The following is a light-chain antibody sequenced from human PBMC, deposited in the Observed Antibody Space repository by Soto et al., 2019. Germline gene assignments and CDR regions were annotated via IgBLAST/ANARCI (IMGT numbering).Light chain of an antibody. CDR1: QSVYRN. CDR2: HAS. V-gene: IGKV3-15*01. J-gene: IGKJ4*01. CDR3: QQYTKWPLT. Sequence: EIVMTQSPATLSVSPGERATLSCRASQSVYRNLAWYQQKPGRAPRLLIYHASTSAPGIPARFSGGGSGTEFTLTISSLQSEDFAVSYWQQYTKWPLTFGGGTKVEIK.